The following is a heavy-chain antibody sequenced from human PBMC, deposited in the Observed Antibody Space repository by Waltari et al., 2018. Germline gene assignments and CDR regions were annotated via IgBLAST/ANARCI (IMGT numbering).Heavy chain of an antibody. J-gene: IGHJ6*03. V-gene: IGHV3-21*01. CDR3: ASHLEDFYYYMDV. CDR1: GFNFNSYT. Sequence: EVLLVESGGGLVTQGGSLRLSCAASGFNFNSYTMNWVRQAPGKGLEWVSSIGSSSDYIYYADSVKGRFTTSRDNARNSLYLQMSNLRAEDTAVYFCASHLEDFYYYMDVWGNGTTVTVSS. CDR2: IGSSSDYI.